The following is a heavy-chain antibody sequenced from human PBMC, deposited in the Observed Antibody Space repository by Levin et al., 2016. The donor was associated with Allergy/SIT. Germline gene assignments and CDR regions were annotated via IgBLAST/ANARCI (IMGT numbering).Heavy chain of an antibody. Sequence: GESLKISCAASGFTFSNYAMNWVRQAPGKGLEWVSTISGSGGSTYYADSVKGRFTISRDNSKNTLYLQMNSLRAEDTAVYSCAKGTAYYDCYGVDVWGQGTTVTVSS. D-gene: IGHD1/OR15-1a*01. CDR3: AKGTAYYDCYGVDV. CDR1: GFTFSNYA. J-gene: IGHJ6*02. V-gene: IGHV3-23*01. CDR2: ISGSGGST.